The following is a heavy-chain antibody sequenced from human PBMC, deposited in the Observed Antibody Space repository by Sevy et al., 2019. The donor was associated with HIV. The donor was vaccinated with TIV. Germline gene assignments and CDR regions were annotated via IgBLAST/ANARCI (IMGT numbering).Heavy chain of an antibody. V-gene: IGHV4-59*01. CDR1: GGSINSFF. Sequence: SETLSLTCAVSGGSINSFFWSWIRQSPGKGLEWIGYVYDSGNSEYNPSLRSRVTISVDTSKKQFSLKLSSVTAADTAVYCCAGGGGIYYDSRGFHPQYYFDSWGQGTLVTVSS. D-gene: IGHD3-22*01. CDR3: AGGGGIYYDSRGFHPQYYFDS. J-gene: IGHJ4*02. CDR2: VYDSGNS.